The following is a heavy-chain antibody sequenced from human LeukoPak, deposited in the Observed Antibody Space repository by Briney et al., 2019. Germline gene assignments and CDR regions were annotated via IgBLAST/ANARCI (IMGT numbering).Heavy chain of an antibody. J-gene: IGHJ4*02. V-gene: IGHV4-59*01. D-gene: IGHD5-24*01. CDR3: ARDRGRDGYNYRLDY. CDR1: GGSISSYY. Sequence: SETLSLTCTVSGGSISSYYWSWIRQPPGKGLEWIGYIYYSGSTNYNPSLKSRVTISVDTSKNQFSLKLSSVTAADTAVYYCARDRGRDGYNYRLDYRGQGTLVTVSS. CDR2: IYYSGST.